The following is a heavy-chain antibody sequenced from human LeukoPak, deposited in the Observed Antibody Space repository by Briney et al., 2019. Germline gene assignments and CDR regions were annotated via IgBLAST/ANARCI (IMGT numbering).Heavy chain of an antibody. CDR3: AKDAGSSSWGNHFDY. V-gene: IGHV3-23*01. J-gene: IGHJ4*02. CDR2: ISGSGGST. CDR1: GFTFSSYA. Sequence: PGGSLRLSCAASGFTFSSYAMSWVRQAPGKGLEWVSAISGSGGSTYYADSVKGRFTISRDNSKNTLYLQMNILRAEDTAVYYCAKDAGSSSWGNHFDYWGQGTLVTVSS. D-gene: IGHD6-13*01.